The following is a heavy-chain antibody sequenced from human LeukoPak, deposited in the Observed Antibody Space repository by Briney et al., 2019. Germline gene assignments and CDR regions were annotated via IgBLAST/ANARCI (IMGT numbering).Heavy chain of an antibody. Sequence: ASVKVSCKASGYTFTGHYMHWVRQAPGQGLEWMGRINPNSGGTNYAQKFQGRVTMTRDTSISTAYMELSRLRSDDTAVYYCANILSYDYVWGSYRPFDYWGQGTLVTVSS. CDR2: INPNSGGT. J-gene: IGHJ4*02. CDR1: GYTFTGHY. D-gene: IGHD3-16*02. V-gene: IGHV1-2*06. CDR3: ANILSYDYVWGSYRPFDY.